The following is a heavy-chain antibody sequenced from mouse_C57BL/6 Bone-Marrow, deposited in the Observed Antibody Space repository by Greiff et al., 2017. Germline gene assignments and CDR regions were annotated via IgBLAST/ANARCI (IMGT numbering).Heavy chain of an antibody. V-gene: IGHV1-50*01. CDR1: GYTFTSYW. J-gene: IGHJ1*03. CDR3: ARRDYDYDGYFDV. D-gene: IGHD2-4*01. Sequence: QVQLQQPGAELVKPGASVKLSCKASGYTFTSYWLQWVKQRPGQGLEWIGEIDPSDSYSNYNQKFKGKATLTVDSSSSTAYMQLSSLSSADSAVYYCARRDYDYDGYFDVWGTGTTVTVSS. CDR2: IDPSDSYS.